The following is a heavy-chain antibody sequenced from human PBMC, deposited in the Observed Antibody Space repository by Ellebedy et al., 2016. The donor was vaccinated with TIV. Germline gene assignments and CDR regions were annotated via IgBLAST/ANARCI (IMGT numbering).Heavy chain of an antibody. Sequence: GGSLRLXCAASGFTFSNYWMSWVRQAPGKGLEWVANIKQDGSEIYYVDSVKGRFTISRDNAKNSLYLQMNSLRAEDTAVYYCVRDKIVGATIFDYWGQGTLVTVSS. D-gene: IGHD1-26*01. V-gene: IGHV3-7*01. CDR3: VRDKIVGATIFDY. CDR2: IKQDGSEI. J-gene: IGHJ4*02. CDR1: GFTFSNYW.